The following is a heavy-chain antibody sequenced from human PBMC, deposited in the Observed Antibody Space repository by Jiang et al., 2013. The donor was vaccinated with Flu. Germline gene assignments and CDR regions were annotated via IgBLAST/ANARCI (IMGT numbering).Heavy chain of an antibody. J-gene: IGHJ3*02. CDR2: IDPSDSYT. V-gene: IGHV5-10-1*01. CDR1: GYSFTSYW. Sequence: GAEVKKPGESLRISCKGSGYSFTSYWISWVRQMPGKGLEWMGRIDPSDSYTNYSPSFQGHVTISADKSISTAYLQWSSLKASDTAMYYCARLAYGYCSGGSCPGLPFDIWGQGTMVTVSS. CDR3: ARLAYGYCSGGSCPGLPFDI. D-gene: IGHD2-15*01.